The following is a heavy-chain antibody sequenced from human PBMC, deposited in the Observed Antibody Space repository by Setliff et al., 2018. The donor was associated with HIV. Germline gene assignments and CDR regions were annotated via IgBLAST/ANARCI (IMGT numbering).Heavy chain of an antibody. CDR2: IIPIFGTA. D-gene: IGHD2-2*01. Sequence: QVSCKASGGTFSSYAISWVRQAPGQGLEWMGGIIPIFGTANYAQKFQGRVTITADESTSTAYMELSSLRSEDTAVYYCALPAAIRRQYPEDAFDIWGQGTMVTVSS. J-gene: IGHJ3*02. V-gene: IGHV1-69*01. CDR1: GGTFSSYA. CDR3: ALPAAIRRQYPEDAFDI.